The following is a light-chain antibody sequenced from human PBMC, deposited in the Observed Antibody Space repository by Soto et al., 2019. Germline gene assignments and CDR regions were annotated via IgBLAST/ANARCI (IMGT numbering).Light chain of an antibody. J-gene: IGKJ1*01. Sequence: DIQMTQSPSSLSASVGDRVSITCRASHNIRNYLVWYQQKADKAPNLLICAASSLQSGVPSRFSSSGSGKDFTLTISSLQPEDFATYYCQQTYSIPLTFGQGTKVDI. CDR1: HNIRNY. V-gene: IGKV1-39*01. CDR3: QQTYSIPLT. CDR2: AAS.